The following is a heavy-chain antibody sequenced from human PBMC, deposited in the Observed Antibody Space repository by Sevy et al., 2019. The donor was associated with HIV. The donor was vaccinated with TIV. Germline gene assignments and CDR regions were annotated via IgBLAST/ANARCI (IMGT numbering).Heavy chain of an antibody. V-gene: IGHV3-30-3*01. D-gene: IGHD6-13*01. J-gene: IGHJ4*02. CDR1: GFIFGSYA. CDR3: ARDPGSSWSSFDY. Sequence: GGSLRLSCAASGFIFGSYAMNWVRQAPGKGLEWVAVISYDGSHKYYADSVKGRFTISRDSSKNTLFLQMHSLRTHDTAVYYCARDPGSSWSSFDYWGQGTLVTVSS. CDR2: ISYDGSHK.